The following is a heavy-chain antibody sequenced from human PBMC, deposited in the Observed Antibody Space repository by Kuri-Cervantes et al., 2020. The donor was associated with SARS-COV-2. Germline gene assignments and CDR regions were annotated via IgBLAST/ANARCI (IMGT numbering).Heavy chain of an antibody. J-gene: IGHJ3*02. CDR2: ISAYNGNT. Sequence: ASVKVSCKASGYTFTSYGISWVRQAPGQGLEWMGWISAYNGNTNYAQKLQGRVTMTTDTSTSTAYMELRSLRPEDTAVYYCATRYSSSDDAFDIWGQGTMVTVSS. CDR1: GYTFTSYG. D-gene: IGHD6-6*01. V-gene: IGHV1-18*01. CDR3: ATRYSSSDDAFDI.